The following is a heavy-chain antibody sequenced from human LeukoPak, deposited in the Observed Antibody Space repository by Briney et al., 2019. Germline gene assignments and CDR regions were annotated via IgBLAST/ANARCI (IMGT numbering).Heavy chain of an antibody. CDR3: ARIPPYYGMDA. CDR1: GGSLSSYY. J-gene: IGHJ6*02. V-gene: IGHV4-4*07. Sequence: SETLSLTCTVSGGSLSSYYWSWLRQPAGKGLEWIGRIYTSGSTNYNPSLKSRVTMSVDTSKNQFSLKLSSVTAADTAVYYCARIPPYYGMDAWGQGTTVTVTS. CDR2: IYTSGST.